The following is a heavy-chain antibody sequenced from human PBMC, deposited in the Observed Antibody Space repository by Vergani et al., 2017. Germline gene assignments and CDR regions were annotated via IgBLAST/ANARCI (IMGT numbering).Heavy chain of an antibody. V-gene: IGHV5-51*03. CDR3: ARLSAFLEF. Sequence: EVQLVQSGAEVKKPGESLKISCKGSGYSFTSYWIGWVRQMPGKGLEWMGILYPGDSDTRYRPSFQGQVTISADKSISNGYLQWSRLKASETAMYYCARLSAFLEFGGQGTLVTVSS. CDR2: LYPGDSDT. D-gene: IGHD3-3*01. CDR1: GYSFTSYW. J-gene: IGHJ4*02.